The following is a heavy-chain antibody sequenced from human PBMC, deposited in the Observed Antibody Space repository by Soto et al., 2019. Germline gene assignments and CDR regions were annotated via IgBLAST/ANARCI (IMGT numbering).Heavy chain of an antibody. Sequence: SETLSLTCTVSGGSISSYYWSWIRQPPGKGLEWIGYIYYSGSTNYNPSLKSRVTISVDTSKNQFSLKMSSVTAADAAVYYCARASTVRGVIPNYCDYRGQGTLVTVSS. CDR3: ARASTVRGVIPNYCDY. V-gene: IGHV4-59*01. CDR2: IYYSGST. D-gene: IGHD3-10*01. CDR1: GGSISSYY. J-gene: IGHJ4*02.